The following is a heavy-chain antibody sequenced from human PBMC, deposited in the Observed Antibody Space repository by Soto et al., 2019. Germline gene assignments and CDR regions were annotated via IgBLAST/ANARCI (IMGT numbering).Heavy chain of an antibody. Sequence: SETLSLTCTVSGGSISSSSFYWDWIRQPPGKGLEWIGSIYYSGSTYYNPSLKSRVTISVDTSKNQFSLNLSSVTAADAAVFYCARRSSLRSNYFDYWGQGTLVTVSS. J-gene: IGHJ4*02. CDR3: ARRSSLRSNYFDY. CDR1: GGSISSSSFY. V-gene: IGHV4-39*01. D-gene: IGHD6-19*01. CDR2: IYYSGST.